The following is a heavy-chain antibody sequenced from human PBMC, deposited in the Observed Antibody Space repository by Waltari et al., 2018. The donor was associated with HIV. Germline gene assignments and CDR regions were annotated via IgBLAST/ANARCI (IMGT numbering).Heavy chain of an antibody. Sequence: EVQFLESGGGLERPGGSLSLSCIASGFNFDIYAMTWVRQAPGNGLEWVSTISRSASATDYGDFVKGRATSAREKSMDMFSLHMKSLGVDGTAVYHCVTSGYIFVEFGHRLDFWGRGILVTVS. CDR1: GFNFDIYA. J-gene: IGHJ4*02. V-gene: IGHV3-23*01. CDR2: ISRSASAT. D-gene: IGHD5-18*01. CDR3: VTSGYIFVEFGHRLDF.